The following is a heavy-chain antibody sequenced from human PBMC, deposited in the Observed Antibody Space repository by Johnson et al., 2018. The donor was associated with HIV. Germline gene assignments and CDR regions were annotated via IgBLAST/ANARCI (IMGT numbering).Heavy chain of an antibody. J-gene: IGHJ3*01. CDR3: ARGQIAARWSDALHF. CDR1: GFSLGSFG. Sequence: VQLVESGGGVVQPGRSLRLSCAASGFSLGSFGMHWVRQAPGKGLEWVAVISYDGTEKYYAESVKARFTISRDNSKNTLYLVINRVRTEDTAVYYCARGQIAARWSDALHFWGQGTKVTISS. CDR2: ISYDGTEK. D-gene: IGHD6-6*01. V-gene: IGHV3-30*03.